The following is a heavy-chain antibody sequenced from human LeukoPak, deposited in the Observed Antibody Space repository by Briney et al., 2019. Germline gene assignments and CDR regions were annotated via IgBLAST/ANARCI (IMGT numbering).Heavy chain of an antibody. Sequence: GGSLRLSCAASGFTFNNYWVSWGRAAPGKGLEWMANINQDGNQKYYVDTVKGRVTNSRDNAKNSLNLQMNSLKAEDTAVYYCARDQNYGDEYYFDDWGQGTLVTVSS. J-gene: IGHJ4*02. V-gene: IGHV3-7*01. D-gene: IGHD4-17*01. CDR2: INQDGNQK. CDR1: GFTFNNYW. CDR3: ARDQNYGDEYYFDD.